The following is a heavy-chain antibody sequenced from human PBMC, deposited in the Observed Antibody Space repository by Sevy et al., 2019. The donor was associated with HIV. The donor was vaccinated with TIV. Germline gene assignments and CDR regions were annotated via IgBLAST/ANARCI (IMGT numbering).Heavy chain of an antibody. CDR2: IWYDGSNK. V-gene: IGHV3-33*01. J-gene: IGHJ6*02. D-gene: IGHD2-2*01. CDR3: ARDETYCSSTSCYLYYYGMDV. Sequence: GGSLRLSCAASGFTFSSYGMHWVRQAPGKGLEWVAVIWYDGSNKYYADSVKGRFTISRDNSKNTLYLQMNSLRAEDTAVYYCARDETYCSSTSCYLYYYGMDVLGQGTTVTVSS. CDR1: GFTFSSYG.